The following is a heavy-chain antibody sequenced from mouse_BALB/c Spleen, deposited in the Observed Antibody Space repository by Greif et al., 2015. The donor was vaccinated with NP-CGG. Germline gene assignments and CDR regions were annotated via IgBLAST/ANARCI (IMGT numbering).Heavy chain of an antibody. CDR3: ARGDYYYAMDY. CDR2: ISSGGST. D-gene: IGHD2-4*01. CDR1: GFTFSSYA. V-gene: IGHV5-6-5*01. J-gene: IGHJ4*01. Sequence: EVKLVESGGGLVKPGGSLKLSCAASGFTFSSYAMSWVRQTPEKRLEWVASISSGGSTYYPDSVKGRFTISRDNARNILYLQMSSLRSGDTAMYYCARGDYYYAMDYWGQGTSVTVSS.